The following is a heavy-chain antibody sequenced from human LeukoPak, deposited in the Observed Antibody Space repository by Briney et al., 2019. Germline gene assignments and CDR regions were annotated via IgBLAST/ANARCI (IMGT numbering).Heavy chain of an antibody. CDR2: VYYSGSA. Sequence: PSETLSLTCSVSGGSISSTTYYWGWIRQPPGKGLQWIANVYYSGSAFYNPSLKSRVTISVDTSKNQFSLKLSSVTAADTAVYYCARAPGYLDYWGQGTLVTVSS. CDR3: ARAPGYLDY. V-gene: IGHV4-39*07. CDR1: GGSISSTTYY. J-gene: IGHJ4*02. D-gene: IGHD7-27*01.